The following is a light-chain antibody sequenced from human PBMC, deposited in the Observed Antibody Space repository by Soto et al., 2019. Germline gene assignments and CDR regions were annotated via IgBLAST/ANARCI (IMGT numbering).Light chain of an antibody. CDR2: AAS. CDR1: QAISTW. Sequence: DIQMTQSPSSVSASVGDRVTITCRASQAISTWLAWYQQKPGKAPKLLIYAASNLQTGVPSRFSGSESGTDFTLTISSLQPEDFASYYCQQAHSFPRTFGQGTKVEIK. V-gene: IGKV1D-12*01. CDR3: QQAHSFPRT. J-gene: IGKJ1*01.